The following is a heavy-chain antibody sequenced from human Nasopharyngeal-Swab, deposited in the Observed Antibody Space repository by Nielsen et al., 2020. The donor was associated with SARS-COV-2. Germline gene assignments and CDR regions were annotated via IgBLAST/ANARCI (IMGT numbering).Heavy chain of an antibody. Sequence: ASVKVSCKASGYAFTSYDINWVRQATGQGLEWMGWMNPNSGNTGYAQKFQGRVTMTRNTSISTAYMELSSLRSEDTAVYYCARGLGRLSQNDYWGQGTLVTVSS. CDR1: GYAFTSYD. V-gene: IGHV1-8*01. J-gene: IGHJ4*02. CDR2: MNPNSGNT. D-gene: IGHD3-16*02. CDR3: ARGLGRLSQNDY.